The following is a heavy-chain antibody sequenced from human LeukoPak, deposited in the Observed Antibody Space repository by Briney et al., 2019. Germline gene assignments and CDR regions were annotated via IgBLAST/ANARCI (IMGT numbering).Heavy chain of an antibody. CDR3: ARGTYCSSTSCYTRYYYYYGMDV. CDR1: GGSFSGYY. V-gene: IGHV4-34*01. J-gene: IGHJ6*02. CDR2: INHSGST. D-gene: IGHD2-2*02. Sequence: SETLSLTCAVYGGSFSGYYWSWIRQPPGKGLEWIEEINHSGSTNYNPSLKSRVTISVDTSKNQFSLKLSSVTAADTAVYYCARGTYCSSTSCYTRYYYYYGMDVWGQGTTVTVSS.